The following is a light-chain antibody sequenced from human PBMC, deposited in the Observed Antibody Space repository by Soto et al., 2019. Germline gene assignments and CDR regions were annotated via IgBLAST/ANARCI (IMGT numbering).Light chain of an antibody. CDR1: QRVSSSY. CDR2: GAS. Sequence: EIVLTQSPGTLSLSPGERATFSCRASQRVSSSYLAWYQQKPGQAPRLLIYGASSRATGIPDRFSGSGSGTDFTLTISRLEPEDFAVYFCQQYGSSSLTFGGGTKVEIK. V-gene: IGKV3-20*01. J-gene: IGKJ4*01. CDR3: QQYGSSSLT.